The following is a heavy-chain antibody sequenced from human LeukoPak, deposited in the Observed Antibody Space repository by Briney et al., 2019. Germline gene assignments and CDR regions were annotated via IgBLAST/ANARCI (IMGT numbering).Heavy chain of an antibody. Sequence: GASVKVSCKASGYTFTNYYMHWVQQAPGQGHEWMGIINPSAGSTSYSQKFQGRVTMTRDTSTSTVYMELSSLRAEDTAVYYCARDRTFAAHTHPDCWAQGTRVTVSS. CDR2: INPSAGST. J-gene: IGHJ4*02. D-gene: IGHD6-6*01. V-gene: IGHV1-46*01. CDR1: GYTFTNYY. CDR3: ARDRTFAAHTHPDC.